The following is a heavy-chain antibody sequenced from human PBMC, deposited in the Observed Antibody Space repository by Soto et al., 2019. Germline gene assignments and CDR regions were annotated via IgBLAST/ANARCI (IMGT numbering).Heavy chain of an antibody. D-gene: IGHD6-25*01. J-gene: IGHJ4*02. CDR2: VKSKSEGGTR. V-gene: IGHV3-15*07. CDR3: TTDGGASGWRY. CDR1: GFTLRNAQ. Sequence: EVQLVESGGGLVKPGGSLRLSCAASGFTLRNAQMHWVRQAPGKGLEWVGRVKSKSEGGTRDYAAPVKGRFIISGDDSKNTLYLQMNNLEAEDTAVYYCTTDGGASGWRYWGQGTLVIVSS.